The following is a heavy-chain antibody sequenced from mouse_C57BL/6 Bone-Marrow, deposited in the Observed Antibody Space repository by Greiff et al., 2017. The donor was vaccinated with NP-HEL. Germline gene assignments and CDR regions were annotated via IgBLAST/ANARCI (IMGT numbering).Heavy chain of an antibody. CDR1: GYTFTSYG. CDR3: ALIYDGYYFDY. CDR2: IYPRSGNT. J-gene: IGHJ2*01. Sequence: VQLQESGAELARPGASVKLSCKASGYTFTSYGISWVKQRTGQGLEWIGEIYPRSGNTYYNEKFKGKATLTADKSSSTAYMELRSLTSEDAAVYFCALIYDGYYFDYWGQGTTLTVSS. D-gene: IGHD2-3*01. V-gene: IGHV1-81*01.